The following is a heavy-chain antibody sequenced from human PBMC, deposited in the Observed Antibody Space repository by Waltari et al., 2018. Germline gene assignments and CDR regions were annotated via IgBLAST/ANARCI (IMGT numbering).Heavy chain of an antibody. CDR3: ALMVTSRGWFDP. CDR1: GDVTSNHG. CDR2: IVPVSATP. Sequence: QVHLVQSGPEVQKPGSSVKVSCKASGDVTSNHGIVWLRQAPGQGIDWVGAIVPVSATPSYAQSFQGRVTIAADESTGTFYLHMSGLKSEDTAVYYCALMVTSRGWFDPWGQGTLVTVSS. V-gene: IGHV1-69*12. D-gene: IGHD2-8*01. J-gene: IGHJ5*02.